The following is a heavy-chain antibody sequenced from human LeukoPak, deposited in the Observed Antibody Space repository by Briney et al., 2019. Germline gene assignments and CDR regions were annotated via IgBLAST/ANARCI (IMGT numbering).Heavy chain of an antibody. D-gene: IGHD2-2*01. CDR3: PRAWFQELVVLPPVHAFAP. V-gene: IGHV4-31*03. CDR2: IYYSGST. Sequence: SQTLSRTGTVSGFSISSGGYYWSWIRQRPGKGRELSGDIYYSGSTYYNPSLKSRVTISVDTSKNQFSLKLSSVTAADTALNYRPRAWFQELVVLPPVHAFAPWSQGSLLTVSS. J-gene: IGHJ5*02. CDR1: GFSISSGGYY.